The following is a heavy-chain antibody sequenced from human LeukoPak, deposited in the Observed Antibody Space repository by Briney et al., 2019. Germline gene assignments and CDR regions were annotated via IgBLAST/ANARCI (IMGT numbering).Heavy chain of an antibody. CDR1: GFTFSSYA. CDR2: ISGSGGST. CDR3: ARARSPKGWFDP. V-gene: IGHV3-23*01. J-gene: IGHJ5*02. Sequence: GGSLRLSCAASGFTFSSYAMSWVRQAPGKGLEWVSAISGSGGSTYYADSVKGRFTISRDNSKNTLYLQTNSLRAEDTAVYYCARARSPKGWFDPWGQGTLVTVSS.